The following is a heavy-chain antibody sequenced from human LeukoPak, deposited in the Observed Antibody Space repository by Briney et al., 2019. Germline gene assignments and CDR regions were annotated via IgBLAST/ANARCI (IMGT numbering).Heavy chain of an antibody. D-gene: IGHD3-22*01. J-gene: IGHJ4*02. V-gene: IGHV1-18*01. Sequence: ASVKVSCKASGYTFTSYGISWVRQAPGQGLEWMGWISAYNGNTNYAQKLQGRVTMTTDTSTSTAYMELRSLRSDDTAVYYCARDAHYDSSGYPFDYWGQGTLVTVSS. CDR1: GYTFTSYG. CDR3: ARDAHYDSSGYPFDY. CDR2: ISAYNGNT.